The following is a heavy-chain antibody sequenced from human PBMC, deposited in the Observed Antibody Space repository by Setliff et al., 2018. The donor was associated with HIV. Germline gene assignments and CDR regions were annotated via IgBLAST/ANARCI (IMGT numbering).Heavy chain of an antibody. V-gene: IGHV4-61*09. CDR3: ARHAAGPDGPFDY. Sequence: KASETLSLTCTVSGDSISSGSYFWIWLRQAAGKGLEWIGHFYTSGTTNYNPSLESRVTISVDTSKNQFSLKLSSVIAADTAVYYCARHAAGPDGPFDYWGQGTLVTVSS. CDR1: GDSISSGSYF. CDR2: FYTSGTT. J-gene: IGHJ4*02. D-gene: IGHD2-2*01.